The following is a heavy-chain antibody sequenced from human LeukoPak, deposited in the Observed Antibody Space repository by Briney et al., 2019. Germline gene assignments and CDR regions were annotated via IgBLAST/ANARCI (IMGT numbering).Heavy chain of an antibody. CDR1: GGSISSSNW. CDR3: TRLTWTDADDF. CDR2: LYNSGST. D-gene: IGHD3/OR15-3a*01. Sequence: SGTLSLTCAVSGGSISSSNWWSWVRQPPGKGLEWIGSLYNSGSTYYNPSLQSRVTISVETSKNQISLKLTSVTTADTAVYYCTRLTWTDADDFWGQGTLVSVSS. J-gene: IGHJ4*02. V-gene: IGHV4-4*02.